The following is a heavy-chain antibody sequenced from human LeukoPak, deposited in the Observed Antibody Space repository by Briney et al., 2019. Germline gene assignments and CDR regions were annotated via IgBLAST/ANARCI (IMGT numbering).Heavy chain of an antibody. V-gene: IGHV3-30*18. CDR1: GFTFSSYG. CDR3: AKSDSSGYRPLGY. J-gene: IGHJ4*02. Sequence: GGSLRLSCAASGFTFSSYGMHWVRQAPGKGLEWVAVISYDGSNKYYADSVKGRFTISRDNSKNTLYLQMNSLRAEDTAVYYCAKSDSSGYRPLGYWGQGTLVTVSS. CDR2: ISYDGSNK. D-gene: IGHD3-22*01.